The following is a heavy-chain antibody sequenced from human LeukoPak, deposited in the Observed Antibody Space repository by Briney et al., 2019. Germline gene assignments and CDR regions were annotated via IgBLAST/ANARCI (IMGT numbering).Heavy chain of an antibody. CDR1: GFTFSSYA. CDR3: ARGYAAIPD. J-gene: IGHJ4*02. D-gene: IGHD2-15*01. CDR2: IYSGGST. Sequence: GGSLRLSCAASGFTFSSYAMSWVRQAPGKGLEWVSVIYSGGSTYYADSVKGRFTISRDNSKNTLYLQMNSLRDEDTALYYCARGYAAIPDWGQGTLVTVSS. V-gene: IGHV3-66*01.